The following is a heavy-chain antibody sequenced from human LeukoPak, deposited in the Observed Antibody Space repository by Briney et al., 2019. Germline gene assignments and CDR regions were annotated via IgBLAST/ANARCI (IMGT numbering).Heavy chain of an antibody. CDR1: GYTFTGYY. Sequence: GASVKVSCKASGYTFTGYYMHWVRQAPGQGLEWMGWINPNSGGTNYAQKFQGRVTMTRDTSISTAYMELSRQRSDDTAVYYCARDFILDHGFGESPWAFDIWGQGTMVTVSS. D-gene: IGHD3-10*01. J-gene: IGHJ3*02. CDR3: ARDFILDHGFGESPWAFDI. V-gene: IGHV1-2*02. CDR2: INPNSGGT.